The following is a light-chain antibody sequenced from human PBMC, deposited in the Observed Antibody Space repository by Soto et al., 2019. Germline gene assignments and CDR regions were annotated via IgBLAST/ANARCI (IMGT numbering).Light chain of an antibody. Sequence: QSALTQPASVSESPGQSISISCGGGRNDIGTYNLVSWYQQHPGKAPKLIIYEGNKRPSGVSNRFSGSRSGNTASLTISGLQAEDEADYYCAAWDDSLNGRVFGGGTKVTVL. J-gene: IGLJ2*01. CDR1: RNDIGTYNL. CDR2: EGN. CDR3: AAWDDSLNGRV. V-gene: IGLV2-23*01.